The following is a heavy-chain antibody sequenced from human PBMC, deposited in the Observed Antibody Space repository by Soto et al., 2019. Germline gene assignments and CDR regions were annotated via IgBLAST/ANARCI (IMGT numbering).Heavy chain of an antibody. CDR3: ARDSEGRPAVDTTTACY. D-gene: IGHD5-18*01. Sequence: GGSLRLSCAASGFTFRRYNMNWVRQAPGKGLEWVSSISSTSNYIYYADSVKGRFTLSRDNAKNSLYLQMNSLRAEDTAVYYCARDSEGRPAVDTTTACYWGQGTLVTVPQ. V-gene: IGHV3-21*01. CDR1: GFTFRRYN. J-gene: IGHJ4*02. CDR2: ISSTSNYI.